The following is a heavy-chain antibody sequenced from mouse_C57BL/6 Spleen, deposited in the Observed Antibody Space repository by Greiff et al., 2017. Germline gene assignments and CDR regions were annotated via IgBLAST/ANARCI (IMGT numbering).Heavy chain of an antibody. V-gene: IGHV1-42*01. Sequence: EVQLQQSGPELVKPGASVKISCKASGYSFTGYYMNWVKQSPEKSLEWIGEINPSTGGTTYNQKFKAKATLTVDKSSSTAYMQLKSLTSEDSAVYYCARRTYYSNYLYAMDYWGQGTSVTVSS. D-gene: IGHD2-5*01. CDR1: GYSFTGYY. CDR3: ARRTYYSNYLYAMDY. J-gene: IGHJ4*01. CDR2: INPSTGGT.